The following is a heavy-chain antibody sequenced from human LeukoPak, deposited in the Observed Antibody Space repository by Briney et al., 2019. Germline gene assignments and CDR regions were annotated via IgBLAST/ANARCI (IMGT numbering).Heavy chain of an antibody. CDR1: GFTFSSYG. V-gene: IGHV3-21*05. CDR2: INGSSSDT. CDR3: AKGGPRDY. Sequence: NPGRSLRLSCAASGFTFSSYGMHWVRQAPGRGLEWISYINGSSSDTKYADSVKGRFTIPSDRSKNTLYLQMNSLRAEDTAVYYCAKGGPRDYWGQGTLVTVSS. J-gene: IGHJ4*02.